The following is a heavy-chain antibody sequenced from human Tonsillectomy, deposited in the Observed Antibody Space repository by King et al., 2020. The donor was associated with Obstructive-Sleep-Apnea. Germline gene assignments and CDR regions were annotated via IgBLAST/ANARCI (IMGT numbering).Heavy chain of an antibody. CDR3: TRYYDFWSGYPAPFDY. CDR1: GFIFSNAW. J-gene: IGHJ4*02. D-gene: IGHD3-3*01. V-gene: IGHV3-15*01. CDR2: ITRKTDDGTT. Sequence: VQLVESGGGLVKPVGSLRLSCAASGFIFSNAWMSWVCQAPGYWLDWVGRITRKTDDGTTDYAAPVKGRFTISRDDSKNTLSLQMNSLKTDDTPVYYCTRYYDFWSGYPAPFDYWGQGTLVTVSS.